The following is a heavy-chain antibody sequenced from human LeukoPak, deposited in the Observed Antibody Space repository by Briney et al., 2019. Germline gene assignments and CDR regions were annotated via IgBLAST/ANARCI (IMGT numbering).Heavy chain of an antibody. CDR1: GYTFTSYG. CDR3: ARGASYYYDSSGYYWFDP. D-gene: IGHD3-22*01. J-gene: IGHJ5*02. V-gene: IGHV1-18*01. CDR2: ISAYNGNT. Sequence: GASVKVSCKASGYTFTSYGISWVRQAPGQGLEWMGWISAYNGNTNYAQKLQGRVTMTTDTSTSTAYMELRSLRSDDTAVYYCARGASYYYDSSGYYWFDPWGQGTLVTVSS.